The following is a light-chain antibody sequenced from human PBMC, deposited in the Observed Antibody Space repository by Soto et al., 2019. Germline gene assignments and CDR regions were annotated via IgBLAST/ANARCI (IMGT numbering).Light chain of an antibody. V-gene: IGLV2-14*01. CDR1: SSDIGGYNY. J-gene: IGLJ1*01. CDR2: GVS. Sequence: QSALTQPASVSGSPGQSITISCTGTSSDIGGYNYVSWYQQHPGKVPKLMIFGVSNRPSGVSYRFSGSKSGNTASLTISGLQAEDEADYYCSSYTGSSTLYVFGTGTKVTVL. CDR3: SSYTGSSTLYV.